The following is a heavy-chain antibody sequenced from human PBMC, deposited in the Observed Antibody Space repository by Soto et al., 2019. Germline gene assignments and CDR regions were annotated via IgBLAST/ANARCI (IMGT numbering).Heavy chain of an antibody. CDR2: IYHSGST. J-gene: IGHJ5*02. CDR3: DGESHYRXWFDP. CDR1: GGSISSVGYS. V-gene: IGHV4-30-2*01. D-gene: IGHD4-4*01. Sequence: TSDTLSLTFAVSGGSISSVGYSWSWIRQPPGKGLKLIGYIYHSGSTYYNPSLKSRVTISVDRSKNQFSLKLSSVTAADTAVYYCDGESHYRXWFDPWGQGTLVTXS.